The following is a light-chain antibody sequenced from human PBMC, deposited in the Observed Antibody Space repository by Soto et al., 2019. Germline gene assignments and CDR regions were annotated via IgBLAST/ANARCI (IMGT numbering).Light chain of an antibody. CDR3: SSYTSRSSSTYV. CDR2: DVS. CDR1: SSDVGGYNY. Sequence: QSVLTQPASVSGSPGQSITISCTGTSSDVGGYNYVSWYQQHPGKAPKLMIYDVSNRPSGVSNRFSGSKSGNTASLTISGLQAEDEADDYCSSYTSRSSSTYVFGTGTKVTVL. J-gene: IGLJ1*01. V-gene: IGLV2-14*01.